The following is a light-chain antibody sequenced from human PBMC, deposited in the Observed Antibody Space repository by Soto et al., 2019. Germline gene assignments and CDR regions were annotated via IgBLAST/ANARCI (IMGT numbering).Light chain of an antibody. CDR1: QSVSSSY. Sequence: EIVLTQSPGTLSLSPGERATLSCRASQSVSSSYLAWYQQKPGQAPRLLIYGASSRATGIPDRFSGSGSGTDVTLTISRLAPEDFAVYYCQQYGSSPPITFGPGTKVDIK. V-gene: IGKV3-20*01. CDR3: QQYGSSPPIT. CDR2: GAS. J-gene: IGKJ3*01.